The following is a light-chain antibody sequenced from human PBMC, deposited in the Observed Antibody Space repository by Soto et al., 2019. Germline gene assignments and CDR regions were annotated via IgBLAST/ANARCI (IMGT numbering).Light chain of an antibody. CDR3: HQRQSWPRT. Sequence: EIVLTPSPATLSSFPGDRVTLSCRASQYINTRLAWYQHRPGQAPRLLIYLASNRAAGVPARFSGSGSGTDFTLTISDVEPEDFAVYYCHQRQSWPRTFGQGTKVDIK. J-gene: IGKJ1*01. CDR1: QYINTR. V-gene: IGKV3-11*01. CDR2: LAS.